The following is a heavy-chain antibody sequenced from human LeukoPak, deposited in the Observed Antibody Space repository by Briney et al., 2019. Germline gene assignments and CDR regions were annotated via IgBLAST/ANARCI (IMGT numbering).Heavy chain of an antibody. V-gene: IGHV3-23*01. D-gene: IGHD3-10*01. CDR2: ITGSGSTT. J-gene: IGHJ4*02. CDR1: GFTFSNYG. CDR3: AKALTRTRLVLLWFGYPFDS. Sequence: PGGSLRLSCAASGFTFSNYGMNWVRQAPGKGLEWVSAITGSGSTTKYVDSVKGRFTISRDNSKNMVYLQMNNLRAADTAVYYCAKALTRTRLVLLWFGYPFDSWGQGTLVTVSS.